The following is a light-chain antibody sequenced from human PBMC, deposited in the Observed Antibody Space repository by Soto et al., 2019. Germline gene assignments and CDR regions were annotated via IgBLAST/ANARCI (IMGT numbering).Light chain of an antibody. CDR3: QQRSNWPLT. CDR2: DAS. Sequence: EIVLTQSPSTLYLSPGERATLSCRASQSVSIYLAWYQQKPGQAPRLLIYDASNRATGIPARFSGGGSGTDFTLTISSLEPEDFAVYYCQQRSNWPLTFGPGTKVDIK. V-gene: IGKV3-11*01. J-gene: IGKJ3*01. CDR1: QSVSIY.